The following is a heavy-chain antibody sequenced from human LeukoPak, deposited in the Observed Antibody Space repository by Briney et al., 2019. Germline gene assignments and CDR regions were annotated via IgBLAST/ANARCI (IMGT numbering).Heavy chain of an antibody. D-gene: IGHD3-3*01. J-gene: IGHJ4*02. CDR3: ARRGGSAVYGVFDY. V-gene: IGHV5-51*01. CDR1: GYSFTSYW. Sequence: HGESLKISCKGSGYSFTSYWIGWVRQMPGKGLEWMAIIYPGDSDTRYSPSFQGQVTVSADKSISTAYLQWSSLKASDTAMYYCARRGGSAVYGVFDYWGQGDLVIVSS. CDR2: IYPGDSDT.